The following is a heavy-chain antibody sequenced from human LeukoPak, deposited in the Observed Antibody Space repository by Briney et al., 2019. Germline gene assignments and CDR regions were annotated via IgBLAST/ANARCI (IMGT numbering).Heavy chain of an antibody. J-gene: IGHJ2*01. CDR1: GGTISSYA. CDR3: ASVTTVTPVWYFDL. CDR2: IIPIFGTA. Sequence: GSSVKVSCKVSGGTISSYAISWVRQAPGQGLEWMGRIIPIFGTANYAQKFQGRVTITTDESTSTAYMELSSLRSEDTAVYYCASVTTVTPVWYFDLWGRGTLVTVSS. D-gene: IGHD4-17*01. V-gene: IGHV1-69*05.